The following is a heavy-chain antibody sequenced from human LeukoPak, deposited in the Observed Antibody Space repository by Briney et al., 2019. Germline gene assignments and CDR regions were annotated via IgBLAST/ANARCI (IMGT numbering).Heavy chain of an antibody. V-gene: IGHV3-7*03. J-gene: IGHJ6*02. CDR3: AKKSGPYGSGSPMDV. Sequence: GGSLRLSCAASGFTFSSYWMNWARQAPGKGLEWVASINHNGNVNYYVDSVKGRFTISRDNAKNTLYLQMNSLRAEDTAVYYCAKKSGPYGSGSPMDVWGQGTTVTVSS. CDR2: INHNGNVN. CDR1: GFTFSSYW. D-gene: IGHD3-10*01.